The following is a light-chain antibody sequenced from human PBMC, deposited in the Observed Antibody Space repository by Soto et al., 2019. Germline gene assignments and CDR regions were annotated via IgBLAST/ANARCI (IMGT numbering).Light chain of an antibody. CDR2: EVR. Sequence: QSALTQPASVSGSPGQSITISCTGTSSDVGGYNFVSWYQQHPGKAPKLIIYEVRNRPSGGSNRFSASKSGNTASLTISGLQAEDEAEYYCSSYASLYTRVFGTGTKVTVL. CDR3: SSYASLYTRV. J-gene: IGLJ1*01. V-gene: IGLV2-14*01. CDR1: SSDVGGYNF.